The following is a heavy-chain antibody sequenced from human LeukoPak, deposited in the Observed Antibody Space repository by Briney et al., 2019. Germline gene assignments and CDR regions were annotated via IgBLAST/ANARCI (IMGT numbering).Heavy chain of an antibody. CDR3: ARVILAVAGTPRRWFDP. Sequence: GGSLRLSCEASEAPDFTFSLYAMSWVRQAPGKGLEWVSGIVGSGGATYYADSVKGRFTISRDNSRNTLYPQMNSLRAEDTAVYYCARVILAVAGTPRRWFDPWGQGTLVTVSS. CDR1: EAPDFTFSLYA. CDR2: IVGSGGAT. J-gene: IGHJ5*02. V-gene: IGHV3-23*01. D-gene: IGHD6-19*01.